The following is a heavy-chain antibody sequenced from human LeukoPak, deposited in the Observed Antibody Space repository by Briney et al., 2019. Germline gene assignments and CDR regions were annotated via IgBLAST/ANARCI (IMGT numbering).Heavy chain of an antibody. V-gene: IGHV3-23*01. J-gene: IGHJ4*02. D-gene: IGHD2-2*01. Sequence: GGSLRLSCAASGFTFSSYAMSWVRQAPGKGLEWVSAISGSGGSTYYADSAKGRFTISRDNSKNTLYLQMNSLRAEDTAVYYCARDGEYQLLDSSSLDYWGQGTLVTVSS. CDR3: ARDGEYQLLDSSSLDY. CDR1: GFTFSSYA. CDR2: ISGSGGST.